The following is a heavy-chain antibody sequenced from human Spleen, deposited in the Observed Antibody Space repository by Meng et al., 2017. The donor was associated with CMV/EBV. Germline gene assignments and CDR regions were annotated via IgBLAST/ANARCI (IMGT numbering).Heavy chain of an antibody. Sequence: QVPLVQWGGEVNKHGASVNVAGSASGGTFIRYGISGGRQDPGQGLEWMGGIIPIFGTANYAQKFQGRVTITAAESTSKAYMELSSLRSEDKAVYYCARMPTAGYSSGPPDYWGQGTLVTVS. CDR2: IIPIFGTA. J-gene: IGHJ4*02. CDR1: GGTFIRYG. V-gene: IGHV1-69*01. CDR3: ARMPTAGYSSGPPDY. D-gene: IGHD6-19*01.